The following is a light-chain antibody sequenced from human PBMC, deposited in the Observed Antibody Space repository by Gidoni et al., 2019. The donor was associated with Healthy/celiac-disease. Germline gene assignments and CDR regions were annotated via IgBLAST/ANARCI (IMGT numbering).Light chain of an antibody. CDR1: QSISSY. CDR3: QQSYSTPPY. J-gene: IGKJ4*01. CDR2: AAS. Sequence: DIQMTQSPSSLSASVGDRVTITCRASQSISSYLNWYQQKPGKAPKLLIYAASSLQSGDPSRFSGSGYGTDFTLTISSLQPEDFATYYCQQSYSTPPYFGGGTKVEIK. V-gene: IGKV1-39*01.